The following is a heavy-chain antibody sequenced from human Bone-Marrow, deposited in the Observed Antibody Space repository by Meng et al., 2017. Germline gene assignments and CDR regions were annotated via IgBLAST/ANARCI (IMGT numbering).Heavy chain of an antibody. Sequence: GESLKISCAASGFTFSSYSMNWVRQAPGKGLEWVSSINGRSNYKYYADSVKGRFTISRDNAKNSLYLQMKGLRADDTALYYCVREDGKVGSTSAFDVWGHGTMVTVSS. CDR2: INGRSNYK. J-gene: IGHJ3*01. CDR3: VREDGKVGSTSAFDV. D-gene: IGHD1-26*01. CDR1: GFTFSSYS. V-gene: IGHV3-21*01.